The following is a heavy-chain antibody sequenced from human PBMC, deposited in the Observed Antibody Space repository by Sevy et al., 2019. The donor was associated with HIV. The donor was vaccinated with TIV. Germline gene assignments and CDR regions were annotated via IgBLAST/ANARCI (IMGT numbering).Heavy chain of an antibody. V-gene: IGHV3-73*01. D-gene: IGHD5-12*01. CDR1: GFTFSGSA. J-gene: IGHJ4*02. Sequence: GGSLRLSCAASGFTFSGSAMHWVRQASGKGLEWVGRIRSKANSYATAYAASVKGRFTISRDDSKNTAYLQMNSLKTEDTDVYYCTSPAGRDGYTPLFLWGQGTLVTVSS. CDR2: IRSKANSYAT. CDR3: TSPAGRDGYTPLFL.